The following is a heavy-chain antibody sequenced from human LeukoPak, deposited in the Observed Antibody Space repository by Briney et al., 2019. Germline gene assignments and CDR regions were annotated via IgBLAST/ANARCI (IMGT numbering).Heavy chain of an antibody. V-gene: IGHV1-18*01. CDR1: VYTFPSYC. Sequence: SVKVSCMASVYTFPSYCISWVRQAPGQGLEGVGLICAYNGNTNYAQKLQGRVTMTTDTSTSTAYMELRSLRSDDTAVYYCARDFTHYYGSGSYLEYWGQGTLVTVSS. CDR3: ARDFTHYYGSGSYLEY. D-gene: IGHD3-10*01. CDR2: ICAYNGNT. J-gene: IGHJ4*02.